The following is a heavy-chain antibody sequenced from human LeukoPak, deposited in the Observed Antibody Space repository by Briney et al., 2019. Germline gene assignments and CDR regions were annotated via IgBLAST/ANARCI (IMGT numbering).Heavy chain of an antibody. V-gene: IGHV3-30*02. CDR2: IRYDGSNK. Sequence: GGSLRLSCAASGFTFSSYGMHWVRQAPGKGLEWVAFIRYDGSNKCYADSVKGRFTISRDNSKNTLYLQMNSLRAEDTAVYYCAKDQYGDFGLDYWGQGTLVTVSS. CDR1: GFTFSSYG. J-gene: IGHJ4*02. CDR3: AKDQYGDFGLDY. D-gene: IGHD4-17*01.